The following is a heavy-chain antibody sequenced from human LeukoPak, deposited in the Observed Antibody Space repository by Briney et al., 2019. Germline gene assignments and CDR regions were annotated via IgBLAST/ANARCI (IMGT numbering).Heavy chain of an antibody. CDR1: GYTFTSYY. D-gene: IGHD2-15*01. J-gene: IGHJ4*02. V-gene: IGHV1-46*01. CDR2: INPSGGST. CDR3: ASLAPHSIGYCSGGSCSMGNY. Sequence: GASEKVSCKASGYTFTSYYMHWVRQAPGQGLEWMGIINPSGGSTSYAQKFQGRVTMTRDTSTSTVYMELSSLRSEDTAVYYCASLAPHSIGYCSGGSCSMGNYWGQGTLVTVSS.